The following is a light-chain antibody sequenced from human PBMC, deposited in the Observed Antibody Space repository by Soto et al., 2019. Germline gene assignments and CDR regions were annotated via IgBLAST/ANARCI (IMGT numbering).Light chain of an antibody. Sequence: DIQMTQSPSTLSASVGDRVTIAWRASESISSWLAWYQQKPGKAPKLLIYDVSSLESGVPSRFSGSGSGTEFTLTISSLQPDDFATYYCQQYNSYPWTFGQGTKVDIK. V-gene: IGKV1-5*01. CDR1: ESISSW. CDR3: QQYNSYPWT. J-gene: IGKJ1*01. CDR2: DVS.